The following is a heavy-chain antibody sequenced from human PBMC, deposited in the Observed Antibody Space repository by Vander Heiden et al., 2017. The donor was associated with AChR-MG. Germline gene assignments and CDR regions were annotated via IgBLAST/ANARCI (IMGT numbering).Heavy chain of an antibody. CDR2: IKSKTDGGTT. CDR1: GFTFSNAW. V-gene: IGHV3-15*01. J-gene: IGHJ4*02. Sequence: EVQLVESGGGLVKPGGSLRLSCAASGFTFSNAWLRGVRQAPGKGLEWVGRIKSKTDGGTTDYAAPVKGRFTISRDDSKNTLYLQMNSLKTEDTAVYYCTTRPRDYDFWSGYYSSDYWGQGTLVTVSS. CDR3: TTRPRDYDFWSGYYSSDY. D-gene: IGHD3-3*01.